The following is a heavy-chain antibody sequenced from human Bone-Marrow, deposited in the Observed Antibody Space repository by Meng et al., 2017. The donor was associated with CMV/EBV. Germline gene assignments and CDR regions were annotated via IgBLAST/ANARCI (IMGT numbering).Heavy chain of an antibody. CDR2: ITSRSTDI. V-gene: IGHV3-21*04. CDR3: ARARSSTSCHTERDAFDI. Sequence: GESLKISCAASGFTFSSYSMDWVRQAPGKGLEWVSCITSRSTDIYYSDSVKGRFTISRDDANNSLYLQMNSLRAEDTAVYYCARARSSTSCHTERDAFDIWGQGTMVTVSS. J-gene: IGHJ3*02. CDR1: GFTFSSYS. D-gene: IGHD2-2*02.